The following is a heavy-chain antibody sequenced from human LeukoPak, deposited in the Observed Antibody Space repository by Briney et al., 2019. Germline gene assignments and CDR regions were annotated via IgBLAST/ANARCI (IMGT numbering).Heavy chain of an antibody. Sequence: SETLSLTCTVSGGSISSSSYYWGWIRQPPGKGLEWIGSIYYSGSTYYNPSLKSRVTISVDTSKNQFSLKLSSVTAADTAVYYCARDLYGAVTTLAYHYWGQGTLVTVSS. CDR2: IYYSGST. D-gene: IGHD4-17*01. CDR3: ARDLYGAVTTLAYHY. J-gene: IGHJ4*02. V-gene: IGHV4-39*07. CDR1: GGSISSSSYY.